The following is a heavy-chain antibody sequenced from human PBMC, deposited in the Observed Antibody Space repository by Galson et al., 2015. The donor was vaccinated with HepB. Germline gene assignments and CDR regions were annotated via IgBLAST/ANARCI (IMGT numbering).Heavy chain of an antibody. Sequence: QVHLQQSGPGLVRPSGTLSLTCNVSGVSISDQYWSWIRQPPGKGLEWIAHFFHNGNANYNPSLGGRVTVSLDTPKQQLYLELKSMTPADTAVYYCASLDASYGEAFDFWGQGTAVTVS. CDR2: FFHNGNA. V-gene: IGHV4-59*11. J-gene: IGHJ3*01. CDR1: GVSISDQY. D-gene: IGHD2-2*01. CDR3: ASLDASYGEAFDF.